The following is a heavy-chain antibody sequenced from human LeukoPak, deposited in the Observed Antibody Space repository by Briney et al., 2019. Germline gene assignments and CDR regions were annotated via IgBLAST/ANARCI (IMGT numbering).Heavy chain of an antibody. V-gene: IGHV1-69*05. CDR1: GGTFSSYA. J-gene: IGHJ4*02. CDR2: IIPIFGTA. CDR3: ARWMSSYGFSYFDY. Sequence: ASVKVSCKASGGTFSSYAISWVRQAPGQGLEWMGRIIPIFGTANYAQKFQGRVTITTDESTSTAYMELSSLRSKDTAVYYCARWMSSYGFSYFDYWGQGTLVTVSS. D-gene: IGHD5-18*01.